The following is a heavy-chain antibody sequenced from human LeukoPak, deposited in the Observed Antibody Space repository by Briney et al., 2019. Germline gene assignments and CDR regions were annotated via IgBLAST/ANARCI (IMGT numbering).Heavy chain of an antibody. CDR1: GYTFTXXY. J-gene: IGHJ4*02. Sequence: SXXXXGYTFTXXYMHXXRQAPGQGLEWMGIINPSGGSTSYAQKFQGRVTMTRDTSTSTVYMELSSLRSDDTAVYYCARTAARRFDYWGQGTLVTVSS. D-gene: IGHD6-6*01. CDR3: ARTAARRFDY. CDR2: INPSGGST. V-gene: IGHV1-46*01.